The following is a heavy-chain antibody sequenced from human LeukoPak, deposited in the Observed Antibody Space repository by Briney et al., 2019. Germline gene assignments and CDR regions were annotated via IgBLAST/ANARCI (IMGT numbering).Heavy chain of an antibody. CDR3: ARRRPGYYYDSSGSSAPDFDY. V-gene: IGHV3-23*01. CDR1: GFTFSSYA. J-gene: IGHJ4*02. CDR2: ISGSGGST. D-gene: IGHD3-22*01. Sequence: GGSLRLSCAASGFTFSSYAMSWVRQAPGKGLEWVSAISGSGGSTYYADSVKGRFTISRDNSKHTLYLQMNSLRAEDTAVYYCARRRPGYYYDSSGSSAPDFDYWGQGTLVTVSS.